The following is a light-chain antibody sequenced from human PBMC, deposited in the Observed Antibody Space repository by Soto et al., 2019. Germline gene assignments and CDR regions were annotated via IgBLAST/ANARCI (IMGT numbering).Light chain of an antibody. J-gene: IGLJ1*01. CDR1: SSDVGGYNY. V-gene: IGLV2-14*01. CDR3: CSYTVSGTYV. CDR2: AVS. Sequence: QSVLTQPASVSGSPGQSITISCTGTSSDVGGYNYDSWYQQHPGKAPKLMIYAVSNRPSGVSNRFSGSKSGNTATLTISGLQAEDEADYYCCSYTVSGTYVXGTGTKVTVL.